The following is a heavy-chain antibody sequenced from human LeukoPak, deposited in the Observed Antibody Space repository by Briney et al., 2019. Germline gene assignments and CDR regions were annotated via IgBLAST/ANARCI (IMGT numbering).Heavy chain of an antibody. CDR3: AKDSSSSPYYYYYMDV. J-gene: IGHJ6*03. CDR1: GFTFSNSA. Sequence: GGSLRLSCAASGFTFSNSAMSWVRQAPGKGLEWVSGISGSGGNTYYADSVKGRFTISRDNSKNTLYLQMNSLRAEDTAVYYCAKDSSSSPYYYYYMDVWGKGTTVTVSS. V-gene: IGHV3-23*01. CDR2: ISGSGGNT. D-gene: IGHD6-6*01.